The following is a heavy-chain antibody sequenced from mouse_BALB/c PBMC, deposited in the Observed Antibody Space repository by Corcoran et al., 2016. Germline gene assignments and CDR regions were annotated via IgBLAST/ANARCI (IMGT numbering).Heavy chain of an antibody. CDR1: GYTFTTAG. V-gene: IGHV9-4*02. CDR2: INTHSGVP. D-gene: IGHD4-1*02. Sequence: QIQLVQSGPELKKPGETVRISCKASGYTFTTAGMQWVQKMPGKGLKWIGWINTHSGVPKYAEDFKGRFAFSLETSASTAYLQISNLKNEDTATYFCARWSPTAFYAMDYWGQGTSVTVSS. CDR3: ARWSPTAFYAMDY. J-gene: IGHJ4*01.